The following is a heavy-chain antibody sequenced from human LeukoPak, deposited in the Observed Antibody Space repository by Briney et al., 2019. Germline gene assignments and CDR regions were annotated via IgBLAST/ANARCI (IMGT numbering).Heavy chain of an antibody. D-gene: IGHD4-17*01. CDR3: ARGREYGDYFDY. CDR1: GNSLRGYY. CDR2: IFADGKT. Sequence: SETLSLTCTVPGNSLRGYYWSWIRQPAGMGLEWIGRIFADGKTSCNPSLKSRVTMSVDTSKSQFSLSLRSVIAADTAVYYCARGREYGDYFDYWGQGTLVSVSS. V-gene: IGHV4-4*07. J-gene: IGHJ4*01.